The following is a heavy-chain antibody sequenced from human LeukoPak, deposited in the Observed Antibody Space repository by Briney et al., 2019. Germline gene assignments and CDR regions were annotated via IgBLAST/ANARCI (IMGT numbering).Heavy chain of an antibody. CDR1: GASISSHY. D-gene: IGHD5-24*01. Sequence: SETLSLTCSVSGASISSHYWSWIRQPPGKGLEWIGYIYYSVRTNYNPSLKSRVTISVDMPNNQFSLKMSSVTAADTAVYYCARTGDGYNYYNYYYMDEWGKGTTVTVTS. CDR2: IYYSVRT. V-gene: IGHV4-59*11. CDR3: ARTGDGYNYYNYYYMDE. J-gene: IGHJ6*03.